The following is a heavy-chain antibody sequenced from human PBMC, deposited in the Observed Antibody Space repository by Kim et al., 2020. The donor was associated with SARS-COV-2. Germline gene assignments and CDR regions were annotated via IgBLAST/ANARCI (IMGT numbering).Heavy chain of an antibody. V-gene: IGHV3-30*01. CDR3: AREGYASGTMGDFDY. D-gene: IGHD3-10*01. Sequence: ADSVKVRLTISRANSRNTLCLDMDSLSAQDTAIYYCAREGYASGTMGDFDYWGQGTLVTVSS. J-gene: IGHJ4*02.